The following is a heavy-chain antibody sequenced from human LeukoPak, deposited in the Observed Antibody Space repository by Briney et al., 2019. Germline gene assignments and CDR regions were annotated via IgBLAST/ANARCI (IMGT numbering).Heavy chain of an antibody. J-gene: IGHJ4*02. V-gene: IGHV4-59*01. CDR1: GGSISSYY. CDR2: IYYSGST. Sequence: PSQTLSLTCTVSGGSISSYYWSWIRQPPGKGLEWIGYIYYSGSTNYNPSLKSRVTISVDTSKNQFSLKLSSVTAADTAVYYCARMEGHSSSPLDYWGQGTLVTVSS. CDR3: ARMEGHSSSPLDY. D-gene: IGHD6-13*01.